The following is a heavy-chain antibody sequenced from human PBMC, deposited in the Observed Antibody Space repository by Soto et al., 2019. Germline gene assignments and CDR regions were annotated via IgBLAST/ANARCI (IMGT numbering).Heavy chain of an antibody. CDR2: FDPEDAET. Sequence: ASVKVSCKVSGYTLTELSLHWVRQPPGKGLEWMGGFDPEDAETIFAQKFQGRVTLTEDTSTDTAYMELSSLGSDDTAVYYWATRTYYDDVWGSFDYWGQ. J-gene: IGHJ5*01. CDR1: GYTLTELS. CDR3: ATRTYYDDVWGSFDY. D-gene: IGHD3-16*01. V-gene: IGHV1-24*01.